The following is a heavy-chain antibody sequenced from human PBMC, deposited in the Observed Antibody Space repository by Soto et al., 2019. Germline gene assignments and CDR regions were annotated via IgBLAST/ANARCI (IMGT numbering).Heavy chain of an antibody. V-gene: IGHV3-66*01. CDR2: TYSGGSS. Sequence: EVQLVESGGGLVQPGGSLRVSCAASGLNVSSNSMNWVRQAPGRGLEWVSITYSGGSSYYADSVKGRFTISRDNSKTTLFLQINSLRAEDTAVYYCARAGAYSSANMDVWGKGTTVTVSS. D-gene: IGHD6-25*01. J-gene: IGHJ6*03. CDR3: ARAGAYSSANMDV. CDR1: GLNVSSNS.